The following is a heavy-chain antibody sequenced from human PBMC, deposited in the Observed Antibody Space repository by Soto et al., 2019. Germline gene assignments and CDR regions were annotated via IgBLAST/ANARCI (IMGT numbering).Heavy chain of an antibody. Sequence: PGGSLRLSCAASGFTFSSYAMHSVRQAPGKGLEWVAVISYDGSNKYYADSVKGRFTISRDNSKNTLYLQMNSLRAEDTAVYYCARDGLRFLEWPAYFDYWGQGTLVTVSS. CDR3: ARDGLRFLEWPAYFDY. D-gene: IGHD3-3*01. V-gene: IGHV3-30-3*01. J-gene: IGHJ4*02. CDR2: ISYDGSNK. CDR1: GFTFSSYA.